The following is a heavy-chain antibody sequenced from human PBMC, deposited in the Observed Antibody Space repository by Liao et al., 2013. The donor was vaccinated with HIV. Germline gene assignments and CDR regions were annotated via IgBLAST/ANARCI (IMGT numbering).Heavy chain of an antibody. CDR2: IYTSGST. CDR1: GGSISIGTYY. V-gene: IGHV4-61*02. D-gene: IGHD3-16*01. CDR3: ARDGGRTSIRLGSAFDI. Sequence: QVQLQESGPGLVKPSQTLSLTCTVSGGSISIGTYYWGWIRQPAGKGLEWIGRIYTSGSTNYNPSLKSRVTVSADTSKNQFSLILTSVTAADAAVYYCARDGGRTSIRLGSAFDIWGQGTLVTVSS. J-gene: IGHJ3*02.